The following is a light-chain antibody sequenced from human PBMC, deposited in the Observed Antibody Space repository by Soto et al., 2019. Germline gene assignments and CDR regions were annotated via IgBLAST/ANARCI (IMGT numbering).Light chain of an antibody. CDR1: QSVSSSY. V-gene: IGKV3-20*01. CDR2: GAS. CDR3: QQYGSSPLFT. Sequence: EIVLTQSPGTLSLSPGERATLSCRASQSVSSSYLAWYQQKPGQAPRLLIYGASSRATGIPDRFSGSGSGTDFTLTSSGLAAEDSAVYYLQQYGSSPLFTFGPGTKVDI. J-gene: IGKJ3*01.